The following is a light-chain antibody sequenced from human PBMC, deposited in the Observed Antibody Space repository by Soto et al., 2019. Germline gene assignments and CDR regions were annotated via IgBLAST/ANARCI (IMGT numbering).Light chain of an antibody. J-gene: IGKJ1*01. V-gene: IGKV1-27*01. CDR1: QGISHY. CDR2: AAS. Sequence: DIQMTQSPSSLSASVGDRVTITCRASQGISHYLAWYQQKPGKVPKLMIYAASTLQSGVPSRFSGSGSGTDFTLTISSLQPEDVATYCCPKYNSAPQTFGQGTKLEIK. CDR3: PKYNSAPQT.